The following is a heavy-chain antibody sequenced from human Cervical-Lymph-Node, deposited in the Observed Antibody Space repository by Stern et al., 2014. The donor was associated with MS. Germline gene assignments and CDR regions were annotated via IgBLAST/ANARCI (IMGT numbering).Heavy chain of an antibody. V-gene: IGHV4-59*01. D-gene: IGHD6-13*01. J-gene: IGHJ4*02. Sequence: QVQLQESGPGLVKPSETLSLTCTVSGGSIRNNYWTWIRQPPGKGLEWIGYIYYDGSTNYNPSLKSRVTISLDKSKNQFSLKLISVTAADTAIYYCARGRAVADYWGQGTLVTVSS. CDR2: IYYDGST. CDR3: ARGRAVADY. CDR1: GGSIRNNY.